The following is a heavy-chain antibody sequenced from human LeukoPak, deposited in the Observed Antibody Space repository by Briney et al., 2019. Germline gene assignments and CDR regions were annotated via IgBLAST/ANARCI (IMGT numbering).Heavy chain of an antibody. CDR3: AGPGYSSADYYYYGMDV. CDR2: IIPILGIA. J-gene: IGHJ6*02. V-gene: IGHV1-69*04. Sequence: SVKVSCKASGGTFSSYAISWVRQAPGQGLEWMGRIIPILGIANYAQKFQGRVTITADKFTSTAYMELSSLRSEDTAVYYCAGPGYSSADYYYYGMDVWGQGTTVTVSS. CDR1: GGTFSSYA. D-gene: IGHD4-11*01.